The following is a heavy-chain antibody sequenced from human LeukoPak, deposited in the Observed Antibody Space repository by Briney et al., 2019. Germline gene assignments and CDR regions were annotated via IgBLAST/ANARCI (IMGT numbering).Heavy chain of an antibody. Sequence: GGSLRLSCAASGFTFSSYGMHWVRQAPGEGLEWVAVISYDGSNKYYADSVKGRFTISRDNSKNTLYLQMNSLRAEDTAVYYCAESNGLLYYYGMDVWGQGTTVTVSS. CDR2: ISYDGSNK. CDR1: GFTFSSYG. CDR3: AESNGLLYYYGMDV. J-gene: IGHJ6*02. D-gene: IGHD2/OR15-2a*01. V-gene: IGHV3-30*03.